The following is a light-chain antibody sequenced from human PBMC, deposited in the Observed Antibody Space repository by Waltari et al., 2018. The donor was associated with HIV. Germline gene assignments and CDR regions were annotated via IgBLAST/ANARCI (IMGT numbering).Light chain of an antibody. J-gene: IGLJ2*01. CDR3: GTWDSSLSAVL. Sequence: QSVLTQPPSVSAAPGQKVPSSCSGSNSNIGNNYASWYQQLPGTAPKLLIYDNNKRPSGIPDRFSGSKSGTSATLGITGLQTGDEADYYCGTWDSSLSAVLFGGGTQLTVL. V-gene: IGLV1-51*01. CDR2: DNN. CDR1: NSNIGNNY.